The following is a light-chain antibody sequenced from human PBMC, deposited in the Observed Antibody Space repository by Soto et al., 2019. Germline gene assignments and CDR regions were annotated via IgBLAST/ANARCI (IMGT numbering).Light chain of an antibody. J-gene: IGKJ1*01. CDR3: KHLHRYQST. CDR1: QGISFY. Sequence: IQLTHSPSSLSASVGDRVTITCRGSQGISFYLAWYQQEPGKAPKLLIYAASTLQSGVPSRFSGSGSGKDLTLPINSLQPEDCAPYPGKHLHRYQSTF. V-gene: IGKV1-9*01. CDR2: AAS.